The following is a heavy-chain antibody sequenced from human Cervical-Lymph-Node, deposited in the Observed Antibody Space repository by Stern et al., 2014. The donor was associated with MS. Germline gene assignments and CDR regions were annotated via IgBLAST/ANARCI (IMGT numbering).Heavy chain of an antibody. D-gene: IGHD6-13*01. CDR2: ITTHNGNT. CDR1: GYTFTSHG. J-gene: IGHJ4*02. CDR3: ARSSSGYFDY. Sequence: VQLEESGTEVKKPGASVKVSCKTSGYTFTSHGISWVRQVPGQGLEWMGWITTHNGNTDYAQKVQDRVTLTTDTSTNIAYMELRSLRSDDTAVYYCARSSSGYFDYWGQGTLVAVSS. V-gene: IGHV1-18*01.